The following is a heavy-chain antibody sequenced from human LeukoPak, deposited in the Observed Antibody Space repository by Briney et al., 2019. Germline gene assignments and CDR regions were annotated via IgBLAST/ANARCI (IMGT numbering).Heavy chain of an antibody. CDR2: ISGSGGST. V-gene: IGHV3-23*01. CDR3: AKDNGYYYGSASYVHFDY. D-gene: IGHD3-10*01. Sequence: GGSLRLSCAASGFTFSSYAMSWVRQAPGKGLEWVSAISGSGGSTYYADSVKGRFTISRDNSKNTLYLQMNSLRAEDTAVYYCAKDNGYYYGSASYVHFDYWGQGTLVTVSS. J-gene: IGHJ4*02. CDR1: GFTFSSYA.